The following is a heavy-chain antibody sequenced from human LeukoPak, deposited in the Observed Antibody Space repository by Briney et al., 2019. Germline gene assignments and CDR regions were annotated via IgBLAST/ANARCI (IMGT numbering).Heavy chain of an antibody. D-gene: IGHD3-10*01. CDR3: ARDLRIEFGDLYDYYMDV. CDR1: GYTFSSYD. V-gene: IGHV1-8*01. J-gene: IGHJ6*03. Sequence: ASVKVSCKASGYTFSSYDINWVRQATGQGLEWMGWMNPNSGDRGYAQKFQGRVTITRNTSISTAYMELRSLRSDDTAVYYCARDLRIEFGDLYDYYMDVWGKGTTVTISS. CDR2: MNPNSGDR.